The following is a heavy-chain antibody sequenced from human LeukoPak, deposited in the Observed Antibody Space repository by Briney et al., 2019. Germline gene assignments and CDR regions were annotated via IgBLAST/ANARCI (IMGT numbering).Heavy chain of an antibody. D-gene: IGHD7-27*01. J-gene: IGHJ4*02. V-gene: IGHV1-18*01. CDR3: ASSKTGEGDY. CDR1: GYTFTNYD. Sequence: ASVKVSRKASGYTFTNYDIHWVRQAPGQGLEWMGWISAYNGNTNYAQKLQGRVTMATDTSTSTAYMELRSLRSDDTAVYYCASSKTGEGDYWGQGTLVTVSS. CDR2: ISAYNGNT.